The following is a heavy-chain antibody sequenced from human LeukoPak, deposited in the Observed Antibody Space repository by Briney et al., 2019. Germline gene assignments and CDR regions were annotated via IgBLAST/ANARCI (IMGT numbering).Heavy chain of an antibody. Sequence: GSLRLSCAASGFTFSSYSMNWVRQAPGKGLEWIGSIYYSGSTYYNPPLKSRVTISVDTSKNKFSLKVSSVTAADTAVYYCARLRAVAGDYYFDYWGQGTLVTVSS. D-gene: IGHD6-19*01. CDR3: ARLRAVAGDYYFDY. V-gene: IGHV4-39*01. J-gene: IGHJ4*02. CDR1: GFTFSSYSMN. CDR2: IYYSGST.